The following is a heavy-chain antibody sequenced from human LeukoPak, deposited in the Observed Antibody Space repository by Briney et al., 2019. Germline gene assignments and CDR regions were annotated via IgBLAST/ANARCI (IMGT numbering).Heavy chain of an antibody. CDR3: AREPLTTVTTGGIFDY. CDR2: IKPNSGGT. CDR1: GYTFTDYY. J-gene: IGHJ4*02. V-gene: IGHV1-2*02. D-gene: IGHD4-17*01. Sequence: ASVKVSCKASGYTFTDYYMHWVRQAPGQGLEWIGWIKPNSGGTNYAQKFQGRVTMTRDTSIDAAYMELSRLRSDDTAVYYCAREPLTTVTTGGIFDYWGQGTLVTVSS.